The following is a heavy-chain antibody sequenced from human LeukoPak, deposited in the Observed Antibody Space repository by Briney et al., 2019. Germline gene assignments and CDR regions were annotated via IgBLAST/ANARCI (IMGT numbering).Heavy chain of an antibody. V-gene: IGHV3-20*04. CDR2: INWNGGST. D-gene: IGHD6-19*01. CDR3: ARGTGIAVAASGY. J-gene: IGHJ4*02. Sequence: GSLTLSCAASGFTFDDYGMSWVRQAPGKGLEWVSGINWNGGSTGYADSVKGRFTISRDNAENSLYLQMNSLRAEDTALYYCARGTGIAVAASGYWGQGTLVTVSS. CDR1: GFTFDDYG.